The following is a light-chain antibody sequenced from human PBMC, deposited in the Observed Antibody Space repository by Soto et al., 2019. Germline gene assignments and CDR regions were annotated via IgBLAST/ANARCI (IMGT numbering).Light chain of an antibody. CDR1: SSDVGGYHY. CDR3: CSYEGSYTLV. CDR2: DVN. V-gene: IGLV2-11*01. J-gene: IGLJ2*01. Sequence: QSVLTQPRSVSGSPGQSVTLSCTGTSSDVGGYHYVSWYQHHPGKAPKIIIYDVNKRPSGVPDRFSGSKSGNTASLTISGLQTEDEADYYCCSYEGSYTLVFGGGTKVTLL.